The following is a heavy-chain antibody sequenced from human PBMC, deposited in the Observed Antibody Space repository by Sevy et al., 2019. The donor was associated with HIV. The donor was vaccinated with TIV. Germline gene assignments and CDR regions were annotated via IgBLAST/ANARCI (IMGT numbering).Heavy chain of an antibody. CDR3: ARDGVMGSY. D-gene: IGHD3-16*01. Sequence: GGSLRLSCAASGFTFSSYWMSWVRQAPGKGLEWVANIKQDGSEKNYVDSVKGRFTISRDNAENSLYLQMNSLRADDTAVYYCARDGVMGSYWGQGTLVTVSS. J-gene: IGHJ4*02. CDR1: GFTFSSYW. V-gene: IGHV3-7*01. CDR2: IKQDGSEK.